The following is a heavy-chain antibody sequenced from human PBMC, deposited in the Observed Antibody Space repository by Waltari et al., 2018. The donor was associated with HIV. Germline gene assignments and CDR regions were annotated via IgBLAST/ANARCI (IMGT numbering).Heavy chain of an antibody. CDR2: INSDGGDA. Sequence: LVQSGGGLVQPGGSLRLSCAASGFSFSDYWMTWFRQSPWKGLEWVSRINSDGGDATYADSVKGRFTVSRDNAKNTLFLEMSSLRVEDTAVYYCARDDYDFWSGPRRDKNYGMDVWGQGTAVTVSS. CDR1: GFSFSDYW. D-gene: IGHD3-3*01. V-gene: IGHV3-74*01. J-gene: IGHJ6*02. CDR3: ARDDYDFWSGPRRDKNYGMDV.